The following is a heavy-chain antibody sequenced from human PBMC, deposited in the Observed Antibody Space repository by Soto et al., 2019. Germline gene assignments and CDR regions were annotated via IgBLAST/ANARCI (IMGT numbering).Heavy chain of an antibody. V-gene: IGHV3-21*01. CDR3: ARDIDYDFWSGYLDPYGMDV. J-gene: IGHJ6*02. D-gene: IGHD3-3*01. CDR1: GFTFSSYS. CDR2: ISSSSSYI. Sequence: GGSLRLSCAASGFTFSSYSMNWVRQAPGKGLEWVSSISSSSSYIYYADSVKGRFTISRDNAKNSLYLQMNSLRAEDTAVYYCARDIDYDFWSGYLDPYGMDVWGQGTTVTVSS.